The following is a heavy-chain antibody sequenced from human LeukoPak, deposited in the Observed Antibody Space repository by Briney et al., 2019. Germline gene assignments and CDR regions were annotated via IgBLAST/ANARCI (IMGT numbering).Heavy chain of an antibody. Sequence: SETLSLTCTVSGGSISSYYWSWIRQPPGKGLEWIGYIYYSGSTNYNPSLKSRVTISVDTSKNQFSLKLSSLTAADTAVYYCARLTTSYYYGLGSFDYWGQGTLVTVSS. V-gene: IGHV4-59*08. J-gene: IGHJ4*02. CDR2: IYYSGST. CDR3: ARLTTSYYYGLGSFDY. D-gene: IGHD3-10*01. CDR1: GGSISSYY.